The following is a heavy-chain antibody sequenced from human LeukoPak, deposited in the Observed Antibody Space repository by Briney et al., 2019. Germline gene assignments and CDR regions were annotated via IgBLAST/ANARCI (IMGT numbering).Heavy chain of an antibody. V-gene: IGHV3-23*01. CDR2: VSGSGDSK. Sequence: GGSLRLSCRVSGITFGNYDMSWVRQAPGKGLEWVSGVSGSGDSKYYVDSVEGRFTIYRDNSKNTLFLQMDILGAEDTAVYYCAKGGMSMIRGDAFDYWGQGSRVTVSS. CDR1: GITFGNYD. J-gene: IGHJ4*02. D-gene: IGHD3-10*01. CDR3: AKGGMSMIRGDAFDY.